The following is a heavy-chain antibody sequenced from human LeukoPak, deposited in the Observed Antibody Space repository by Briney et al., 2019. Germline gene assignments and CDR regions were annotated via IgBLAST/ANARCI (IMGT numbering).Heavy chain of an antibody. V-gene: IGHV1-18*01. D-gene: IGHD4-23*01. Sequence: GASVKVSCKASGYTFTSYGISWVRQAPGQGLEWMGWISAYNGNTNYAQKLQGRVTMTTDTSTSTAYMELRSLRSDDTAVYYCASSYGGPKNYYMDVRGKGTTVTVSS. CDR1: GYTFTSYG. CDR3: ASSYGGPKNYYMDV. J-gene: IGHJ6*03. CDR2: ISAYNGNT.